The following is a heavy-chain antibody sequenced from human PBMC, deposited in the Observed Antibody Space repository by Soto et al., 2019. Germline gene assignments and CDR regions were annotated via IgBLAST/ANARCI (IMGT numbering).Heavy chain of an antibody. CDR1: GYTFTDYW. J-gene: IGHJ4*02. CDR3: ASLPPNSGWYSFDY. CDR2: IYPGDSDT. D-gene: IGHD6-19*01. V-gene: IGHV5-51*01. Sequence: PGESLKISCKGSGYTFTDYWIGWVRQLPGKGLEWMGIIYPGDSDTRYSPSFQGQVTISADKSISTAYLQWSSLKASDTAMYYCASLPPNSGWYSFDYWGQGTLVTVSS.